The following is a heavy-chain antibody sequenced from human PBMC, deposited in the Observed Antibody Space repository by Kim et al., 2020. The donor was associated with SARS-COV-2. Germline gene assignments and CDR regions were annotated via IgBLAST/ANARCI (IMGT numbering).Heavy chain of an antibody. CDR2: PDRGGR. Sequence: PDRGGRNYTKKIQGRVTMTRDTSISTAYMELSRLRSDDTAVYYCARSWDVWGQGTTVTVSS. V-gene: IGHV1-2*02. J-gene: IGHJ6*02. CDR3: ARSWDV.